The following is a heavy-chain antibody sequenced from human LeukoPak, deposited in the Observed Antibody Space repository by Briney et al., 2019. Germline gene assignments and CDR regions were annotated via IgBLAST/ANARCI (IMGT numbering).Heavy chain of an antibody. CDR3: ARAGELRYMDV. V-gene: IGHV3-48*04. J-gene: IGHJ6*03. Sequence: GGSLRLSCAASGFTFNTYTMNWVRQAPGKGLEWVSTIKGIGPTTYYADSLKGRFTISRDNAKNSLFLQMSSLRADDTAIYYCARAGELRYMDVWGKGTAVTVSS. CDR2: IKGIGPTT. CDR1: GFTFNTYT. D-gene: IGHD3-16*01.